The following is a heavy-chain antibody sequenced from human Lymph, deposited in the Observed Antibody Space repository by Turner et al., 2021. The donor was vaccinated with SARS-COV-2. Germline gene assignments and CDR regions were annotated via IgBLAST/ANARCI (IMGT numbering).Heavy chain of an antibody. CDR1: GFTFSSYA. CDR2: ISYDGSNK. CDR3: AKVRSIFGVVIGGMDV. J-gene: IGHJ6*02. D-gene: IGHD3-3*01. V-gene: IGHV3-30*18. Sequence: QVQLVESGGGVVQPGRSLRLSCAASGFTFSSYAMNWVRQAPGKGLEWVTVISYDGSNKYYADSVKGRFTISRDNSKNTLYLQMNSLRAEDTAVYYCAKVRSIFGVVIGGMDVWGQGTTVTVSS.